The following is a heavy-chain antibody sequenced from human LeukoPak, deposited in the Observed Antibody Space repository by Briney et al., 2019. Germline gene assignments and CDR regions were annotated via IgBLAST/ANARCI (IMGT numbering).Heavy chain of an antibody. CDR3: ARDYSIVVVPAAIFDP. Sequence: GGSLRLSCAASGFTFSSYAMSWVRQAPGKGLEWVSAISGSGGSTYYADSVKGRFTISRDNSKNTLYLQMNSLRAEDTAVYYCARDYSIVVVPAAIFDPWGQGTLVTVSS. V-gene: IGHV3-23*01. J-gene: IGHJ5*02. CDR1: GFTFSSYA. D-gene: IGHD2-2*01. CDR2: ISGSGGST.